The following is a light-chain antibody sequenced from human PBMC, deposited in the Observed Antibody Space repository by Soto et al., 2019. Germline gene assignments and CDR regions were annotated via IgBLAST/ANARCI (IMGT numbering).Light chain of an antibody. CDR1: XSDVGSYNL. V-gene: IGLV2-23*01. Sequence: QSALTQPASVSGSPGQSITISCTGTXSDVGSYNLVSWYQQHPGKAPKLMIYEGSKRPSGVSNRFSGSKSGNTASLTISGLQAEDEADYYCCSYAGSSTPFGGGTKLTVL. J-gene: IGLJ3*02. CDR2: EGS. CDR3: CSYAGSSTP.